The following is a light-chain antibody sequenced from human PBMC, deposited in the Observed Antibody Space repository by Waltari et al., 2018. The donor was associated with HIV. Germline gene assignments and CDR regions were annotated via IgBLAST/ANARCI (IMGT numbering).Light chain of an antibody. CDR1: SGSIASNS. V-gene: IGLV6-57*02. CDR2: EHN. Sequence: NFMLTQSHSVSESPGKTVTISCTGSSGSIASNSVQWYQPRPGSAPTTVIYEHNQRPSGVPDRFSGSIDSSSNSASLTISGLKTEDEADYYCQSYDSITWVFGGGTKLTVL. J-gene: IGLJ3*02. CDR3: QSYDSITWV.